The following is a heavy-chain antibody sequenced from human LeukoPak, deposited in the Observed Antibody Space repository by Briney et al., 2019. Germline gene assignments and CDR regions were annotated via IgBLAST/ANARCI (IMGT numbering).Heavy chain of an antibody. V-gene: IGHV4-31*03. Sequence: SETLSLTCTVSGGSISSGGYYWSWIRQHPGKGLEWIGYIYYSGSTYYNPFLKSRVTISVDTSKNQFSLKLSSVTAADTAVYYCARVNCGGDCYFYWYFDLWGRGTLVTVSS. CDR2: IYYSGST. D-gene: IGHD2-21*02. CDR1: GGSISSGGYY. CDR3: ARVNCGGDCYFYWYFDL. J-gene: IGHJ2*01.